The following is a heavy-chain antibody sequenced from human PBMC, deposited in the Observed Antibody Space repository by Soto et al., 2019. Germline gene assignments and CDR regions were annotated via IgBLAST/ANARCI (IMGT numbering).Heavy chain of an antibody. Sequence: HPVGSVRLSCETSVFSFSVYGMHCVRQAPGKWLEWVAVIWYDASKQFYAASVEGRFTISRDNSKAILYLQMNSLRAEDTAVYYCAAWAEGATEVHWGQGTLVNVS. CDR1: VFSFSVYG. V-gene: IGHV3-33*01. CDR3: AAWAEGATEVH. CDR2: IWYDASKQ. J-gene: IGHJ4*02. D-gene: IGHD2-15*01.